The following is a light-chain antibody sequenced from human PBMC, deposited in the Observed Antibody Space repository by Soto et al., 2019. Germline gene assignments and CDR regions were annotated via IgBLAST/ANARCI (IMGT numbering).Light chain of an antibody. CDR2: DVS. V-gene: IGLV2-14*03. Sequence: QSALTQPASVSGSPGQSITISCTGTSSDVGGYNYVSWYQHHPGKAPKLMIYDVSIRPSGVSNRFSGSKSGNTASLTISGLQAEDEADYYCSSYTSSSTWVFGGGTQLTVL. CDR1: SSDVGGYNY. CDR3: SSYTSSSTWV. J-gene: IGLJ3*02.